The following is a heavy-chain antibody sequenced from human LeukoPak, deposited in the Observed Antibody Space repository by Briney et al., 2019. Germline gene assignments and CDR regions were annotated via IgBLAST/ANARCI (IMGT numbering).Heavy chain of an antibody. Sequence: SETLSLTCTVSGGSISSYYWSWIRQPPGKGLEWIGYIYYSGSTNYNPSLKSRVTISVDTSKNQFSLKLSSVTAADTAVYYCAREGFWSGSFDYWGQGTPVTVSS. J-gene: IGHJ4*02. D-gene: IGHD3-3*01. CDR3: AREGFWSGSFDY. CDR1: GGSISSYY. CDR2: IYYSGST. V-gene: IGHV4-59*01.